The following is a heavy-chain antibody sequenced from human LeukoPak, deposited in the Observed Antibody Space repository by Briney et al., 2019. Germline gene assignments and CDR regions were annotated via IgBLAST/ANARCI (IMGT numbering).Heavy chain of an antibody. Sequence: SQTLSLTCAISGDSVSSNSVTRNWIRQSPSRGLEWLGRTYYRSTWYNDYAVSVRGRITVNPDTSKNQFSLHLNSVTPEDTAVYYCARRLTQYDCFDPWGQGILVTVSS. CDR2: TYYRSTWYN. V-gene: IGHV6-1*01. D-gene: IGHD2-2*01. CDR1: GDSVSSNSVT. CDR3: ARRLTQYDCFDP. J-gene: IGHJ5*02.